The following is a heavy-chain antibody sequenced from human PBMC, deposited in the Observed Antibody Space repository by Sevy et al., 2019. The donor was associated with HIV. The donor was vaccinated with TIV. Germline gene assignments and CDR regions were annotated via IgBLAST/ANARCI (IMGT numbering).Heavy chain of an antibody. J-gene: IGHJ3*01. CDR3: ARTPPFDAFDL. Sequence: SETLSLTCTVSDGSVSSSSHYWGWIHQPPGKGLEWIGSIYYGGSTHFNPSLRSRVTIFVDTSKNQVSLKLSSVTAADTAVYFCARTPPFDAFDLWGQGTVVTVSS. CDR1: DGSVSSSSHY. CDR2: IYYGGST. V-gene: IGHV4-39*01.